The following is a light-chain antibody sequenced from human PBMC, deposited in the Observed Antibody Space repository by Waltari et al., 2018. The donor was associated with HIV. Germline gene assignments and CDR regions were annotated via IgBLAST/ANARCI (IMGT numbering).Light chain of an antibody. CDR2: SNN. CDR1: SHILCNQG. Sequence: QAGLPQPPSVSTGLRQTPTPTCTGKSHILCNQGAAWLQQHQGHPPKLLSYSNNNRPSGISERFSASRSGNTASLTITGLQPEDEADYYCSAWDSSLSAVVFGGGTKLTVL. J-gene: IGLJ2*01. V-gene: IGLV10-54*02. CDR3: SAWDSSLSAVV.